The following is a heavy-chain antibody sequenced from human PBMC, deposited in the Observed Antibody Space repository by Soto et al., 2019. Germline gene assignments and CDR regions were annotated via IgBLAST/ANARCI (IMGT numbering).Heavy chain of an antibody. V-gene: IGHV1-18*04. J-gene: IGHJ4*02. Sequence: QVPLVQSGTEVKEPGASVKVSCKASGYIFTHYGISWVRQAPGQGLEWMAWTSAYNDDTNYAPKVQDRVTLTTETSTGTTYMELRGLRSDDTAVYYCARDERATCTGTDCYYFDYWGQGTLVSVSS. CDR1: GYIFTHYG. CDR3: ARDERATCTGTDCYYFDY. D-gene: IGHD2-2*01. CDR2: TSAYNDDT.